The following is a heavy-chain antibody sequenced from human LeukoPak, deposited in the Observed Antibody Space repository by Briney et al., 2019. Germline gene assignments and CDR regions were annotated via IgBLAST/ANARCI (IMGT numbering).Heavy chain of an antibody. CDR2: IYSSGST. V-gene: IGHV4-4*07. CDR1: GGSINSYY. CDR3: ARQSFIAARPQRSYYYMDV. J-gene: IGHJ6*03. D-gene: IGHD6-6*01. Sequence: SETLSLTCTVSGGSINSYYWSWIRQPAGKGLEWIGRIYSSGSTNYNPSLKSRVSMSVDTSKSQFSLKLTSMTAADTAVYYCARQSFIAARPQRSYYYMDVWGKGATVTVSS.